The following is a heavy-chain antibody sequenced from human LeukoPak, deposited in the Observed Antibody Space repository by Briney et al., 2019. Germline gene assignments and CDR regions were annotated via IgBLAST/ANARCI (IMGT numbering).Heavy chain of an antibody. V-gene: IGHV1-46*01. CDR1: GYTFTSYY. J-gene: IGHJ5*02. Sequence: VASVKVSCKASGYTFTSYYMHWVRQAPGQGLEWMGIINPSGGSTSYAQKFQGRVTMTRDMSTSTVYMELSSLRSEDTAVYYCARDRSMITFGGVISTSPSGWFDPWGQGTLVTVSS. CDR2: INPSGGST. D-gene: IGHD3-16*02. CDR3: ARDRSMITFGGVISTSPSGWFDP.